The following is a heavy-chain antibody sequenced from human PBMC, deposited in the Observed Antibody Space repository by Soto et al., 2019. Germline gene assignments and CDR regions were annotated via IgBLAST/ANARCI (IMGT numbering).Heavy chain of an antibody. D-gene: IGHD3-22*01. CDR3: ARDSARGWYFDY. CDR1: GFTFSSYS. V-gene: IGHV3-48*02. CDR2: ISSGSNTI. Sequence: EVQVVESGGGLVQPGGSLRLSCAGSGFTFSSYSMNWVRQAPGKGLEWVSYISSGSNTIYYADSVKGGFTISRDNAKNSMYLQMNSLRDEDTAVYYCARDSARGWYFDYWGQGVLVTVSS. J-gene: IGHJ4*02.